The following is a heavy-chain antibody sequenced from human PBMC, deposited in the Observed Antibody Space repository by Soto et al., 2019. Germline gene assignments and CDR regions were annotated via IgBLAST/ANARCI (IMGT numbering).Heavy chain of an antibody. J-gene: IGHJ6*02. CDR1: GFSFSSYG. V-gene: IGHV3-33*01. CDR2: IWYDGSQK. Sequence: QVQLVESGGGVVQPGGSLRLSCAASGFSFSSYGIHWVRQAPGKGLEWVALIWYDGSQKYYADSVKGRFTISRDNSKKTLSLQMNSLRVEDTAVYYCARELGEFPDYYYYGMDVWGQGTTVTVSS. CDR3: ARELGEFPDYYYYGMDV. D-gene: IGHD3-10*01.